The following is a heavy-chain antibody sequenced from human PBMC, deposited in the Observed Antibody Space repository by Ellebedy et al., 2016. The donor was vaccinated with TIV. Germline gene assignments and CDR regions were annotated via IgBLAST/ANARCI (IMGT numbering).Heavy chain of an antibody. J-gene: IGHJ6*03. CDR2: IYYSGST. D-gene: IGHD3-10*01. CDR3: ARGPLWFGELSYYMDV. V-gene: IGHV4-39*07. CDR1: GGSIGSSSYY. Sequence: SETLSLTCTVSGGSIGSSSYYWGWIRQPPGKGLEWIGSIYYSGSTYYNPSLKSRVTISVDRSKNQFSLKLSSVTAADTAVYYCARGPLWFGELSYYMDVWGKGTTVTVSS.